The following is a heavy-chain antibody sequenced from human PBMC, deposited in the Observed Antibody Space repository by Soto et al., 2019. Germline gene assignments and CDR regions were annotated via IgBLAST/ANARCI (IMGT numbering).Heavy chain of an antibody. D-gene: IGHD3-22*01. CDR1: GGTFSSYA. CDR3: ARDSLYYYDSSGPYYYYGMDV. J-gene: IGHJ6*02. CDR2: IIPIFGTA. Sequence: SVKVSCKASGGTFSSYAISWVRQAPGQGLEWMGGIIPIFGTANYAQKFQGRVTITADESTGTAYMELSSLRSEDTAVYYCARDSLYYYDSSGPYYYYGMDVWGQGTTVTVSS. V-gene: IGHV1-69*13.